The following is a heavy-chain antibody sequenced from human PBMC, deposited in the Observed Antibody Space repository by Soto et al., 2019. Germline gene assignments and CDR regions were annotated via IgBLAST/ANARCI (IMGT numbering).Heavy chain of an antibody. CDR1: GGSISSGDYY. CDR3: ARDHSKAQHYYYGMDV. D-gene: IGHD2-15*01. V-gene: IGHV4-30-4*01. CDR2: IYYSGST. J-gene: IGHJ6*02. Sequence: KPSETLSLTCTVSGGSISSGDYYWSWIRQPPGKGLEWIGYIYYSGSTYYNPSLKSCVTISVDTSKNQFSLKLSSVTAADTAVYYCARDHSKAQHYYYGMDVWGQGTTVTVSS.